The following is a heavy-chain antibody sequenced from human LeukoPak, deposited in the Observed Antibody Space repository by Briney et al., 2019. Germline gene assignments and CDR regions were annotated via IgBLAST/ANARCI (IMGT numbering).Heavy chain of an antibody. CDR1: GFTFSSYW. J-gene: IGHJ6*02. V-gene: IGHV3-7*01. D-gene: IGHD1-26*01. Sequence: PGGSLRLSCAASGFTFSSYWMNWVRQAPGKGLEWVANIKQDGSEKYYVDSVKGRFTISRDNAKNSLYLQMNSLRAEDTAVYYCARSLGGSYYYYGMDVWGQGTTVTVSS. CDR2: IKQDGSEK. CDR3: ARSLGGSYYYYGMDV.